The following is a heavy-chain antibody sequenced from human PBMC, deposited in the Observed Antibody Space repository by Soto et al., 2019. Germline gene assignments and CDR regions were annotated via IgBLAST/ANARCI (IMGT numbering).Heavy chain of an antibody. CDR1: GFTFSSYS. V-gene: IGHV3-21*01. J-gene: IGHJ4*02. D-gene: IGHD6-19*01. Sequence: EVQLVESGGGLVKPGGSLRLSCAASGFTFSSYSMNWVRQAPGKGLEWVSSISSSSSSSYIYYADSVKGRFTISRDNAKNSLYLQMNSLRAEDTAVYYCARDQAYSSGWSFDYWGQGTLVTVSS. CDR2: ISSSSSSSYI. CDR3: ARDQAYSSGWSFDY.